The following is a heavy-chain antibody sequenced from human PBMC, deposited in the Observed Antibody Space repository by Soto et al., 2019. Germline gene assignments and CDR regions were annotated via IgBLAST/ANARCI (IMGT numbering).Heavy chain of an antibody. CDR3: TRDLASYYYYGMDV. V-gene: IGHV3-49*04. CDR2: IRNKAYGGAT. J-gene: IGHJ6*02. CDR1: GFTLGDYA. Sequence: LRVSFTASGFTLGDYAMSWVRQAPGKGLEWVGFIRNKAYGGATEYAASVKGRFTISGDDSNSIAYLQVNNLKTEDTAVYYCTRDLASYYYYGMDVWGQGTTVTVSS.